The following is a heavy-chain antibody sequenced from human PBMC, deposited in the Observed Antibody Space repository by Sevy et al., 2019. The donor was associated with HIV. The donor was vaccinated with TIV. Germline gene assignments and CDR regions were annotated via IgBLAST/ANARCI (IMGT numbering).Heavy chain of an antibody. D-gene: IGHD3-3*01. J-gene: IGHJ6*02. CDR1: GFTVSSNY. CDR3: ARDLTIFGVVITRMDV. V-gene: IGHV3-53*01. Sequence: GGSLRLSCAASGFTVSSNYMSWVRQAPGKGLEWVSVIYSGGSTYYADSVKGRFTISRDNSKNTLYLQMNSPRAEDTAVYYCARDLTIFGVVITRMDVWGQGTTVTVSS. CDR2: IYSGGST.